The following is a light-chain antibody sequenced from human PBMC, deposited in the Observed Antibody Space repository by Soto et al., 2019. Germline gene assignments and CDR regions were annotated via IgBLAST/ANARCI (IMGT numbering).Light chain of an antibody. CDR1: SSDVGGYNL. CDR3: SSYGGSNNFV. Sequence: LTQPPSASGSPGQSVTISCTGTSSDVGGYNLVPWYQQYPGKAPKLIIYEVTKRPSGVPDRFSGSKSGNTASLTVSGLQTDDEADYYCSSYGGSNNFVFGTGTKVTVL. V-gene: IGLV2-8*01. CDR2: EVT. J-gene: IGLJ1*01.